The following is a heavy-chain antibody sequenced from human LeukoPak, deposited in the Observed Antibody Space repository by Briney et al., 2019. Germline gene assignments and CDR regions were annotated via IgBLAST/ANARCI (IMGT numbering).Heavy chain of an antibody. V-gene: IGHV1-18*01. Sequence: ASVKVSCKASGYTFTSYGISWVRQAPGQGLEWMGWISVYNGNTNYAQKLQGRVTMTTDTSTSTAYMELRSLRSDDTAVYYCAITYYYDSSGYYPITDAFDIWGQGTMVTVSS. D-gene: IGHD3-22*01. CDR3: AITYYYDSSGYYPITDAFDI. CDR1: GYTFTSYG. CDR2: ISVYNGNT. J-gene: IGHJ3*02.